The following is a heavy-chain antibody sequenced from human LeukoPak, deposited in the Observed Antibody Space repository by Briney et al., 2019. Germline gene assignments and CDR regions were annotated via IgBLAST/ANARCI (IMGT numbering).Heavy chain of an antibody. Sequence: GGSLRLSCAASGFTFSSYAMSWVRQAPGKGLEWVSAISGGGGSTYYADSVKGRFTISRDNSKNTLYLQMNSLRAEDTAVYYCAKVGWLQSYPYYFDYWGQGTLVTVSS. J-gene: IGHJ4*02. CDR3: AKVGWLQSYPYYFDY. CDR2: ISGGGGST. D-gene: IGHD5-24*01. CDR1: GFTFSSYA. V-gene: IGHV3-23*01.